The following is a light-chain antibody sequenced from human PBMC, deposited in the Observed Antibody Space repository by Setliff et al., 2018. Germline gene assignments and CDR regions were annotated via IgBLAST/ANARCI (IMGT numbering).Light chain of an antibody. CDR3: QSHDISLSASV. CDR1: TSVVGGFHY. V-gene: IGLV2-14*03. CDR2: DVS. Sequence: QSALTQPASVSGSPGQSITIPCTGSTSVVGGFHYVSWYQQHPGKDPKLIIYDVSYRPSDVSDRFSGSKSGNTASLSISGLRAEDEADYYCQSHDISLSASVFGTGTKVTVL. J-gene: IGLJ1*01.